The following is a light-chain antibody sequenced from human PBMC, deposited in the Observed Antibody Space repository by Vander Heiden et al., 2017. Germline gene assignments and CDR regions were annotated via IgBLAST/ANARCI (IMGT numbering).Light chain of an antibody. CDR1: QSVSSN. J-gene: IGKJ5*01. CDR3: QQYNNWPPPVT. V-gene: IGKV3-15*01. CDR2: GAS. Sequence: IVITHSPSTLSVSPGERPTLSSTASQSVSSNLAWYQQKPGQAPRLLIYGASTRATGIPARFSGSGSGTEFTLTISSLQSEDFAVYYCQQYNNWPPPVTFGQGTRLEIK.